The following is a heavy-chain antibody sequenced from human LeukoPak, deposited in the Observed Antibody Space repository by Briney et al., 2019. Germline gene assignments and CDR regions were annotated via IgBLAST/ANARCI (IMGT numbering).Heavy chain of an antibody. D-gene: IGHD3-10*01. J-gene: IGHJ4*02. CDR2: INPNSGGT. Sequence: ASVKVSCKASGYTFTGYYMHWVRQAPGQGLEWMGWINPNSGGTNYAQKFQGWVTMTRDTSISTAYMELSRLRSDDTAVYYCARLRLIPGIGGGYFDYWGQGTLVTVSS. CDR3: ARLRLIPGIGGGYFDY. V-gene: IGHV1-2*04. CDR1: GYTFTGYY.